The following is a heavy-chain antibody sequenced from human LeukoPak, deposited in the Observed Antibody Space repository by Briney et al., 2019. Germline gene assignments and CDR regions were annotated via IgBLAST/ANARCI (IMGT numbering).Heavy chain of an antibody. CDR3: VKDFDFWSGPWGPFDY. V-gene: IGHV3-64D*09. CDR1: GFXFSSYA. CDR2: ISSNGGST. D-gene: IGHD3-3*01. Sequence: GGSLRLSCSASGFXFSSYAMHWVRQAPGKGLEYVSAISSNGGSTYYADSVKGRFTISRDNSKNTLYLQMSSLRAEDTAVYYCVKDFDFWSGPWGPFDYWGQGTLVTVSS. J-gene: IGHJ4*02.